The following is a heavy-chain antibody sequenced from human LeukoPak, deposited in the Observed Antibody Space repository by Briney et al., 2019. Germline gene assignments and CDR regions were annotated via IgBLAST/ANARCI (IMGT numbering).Heavy chain of an antibody. J-gene: IGHJ6*02. CDR1: GFTFSSYE. CDR2: ISSSGSTI. V-gene: IGHV3-48*03. Sequence: GGSLRLSCAASGFTFSSYEMNWVRQAPGKGLEWVSYISSSGSTIYYADSVKGRFTISRDSAKNSLYLQMNSLRAEDTAVYYCAREGYCSSTSCVYGMDVWGQGTTVTVSS. D-gene: IGHD2-2*01. CDR3: AREGYCSSTSCVYGMDV.